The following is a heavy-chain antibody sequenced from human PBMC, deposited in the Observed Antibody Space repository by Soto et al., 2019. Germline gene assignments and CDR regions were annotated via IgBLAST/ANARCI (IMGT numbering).Heavy chain of an antibody. CDR2: ISSSSSTI. V-gene: IGHV3-48*01. D-gene: IGHD3-10*01. Sequence: GGSLRLSCAASGFTFSSYSMNWVRQAPGKGLEWVSYISSSSSTIYYADSVKGRFTISRDNAKNSLYLQMNRLRAEDTAVYYCARDRDTMVRGVTYDYWGQGTLVTVSS. CDR3: ARDRDTMVRGVTYDY. CDR1: GFTFSSYS. J-gene: IGHJ4*02.